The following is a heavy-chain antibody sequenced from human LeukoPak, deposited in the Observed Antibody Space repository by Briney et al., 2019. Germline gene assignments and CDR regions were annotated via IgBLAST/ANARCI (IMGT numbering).Heavy chain of an antibody. CDR3: ARVRMGNQWLFGFDP. V-gene: IGHV1-69*13. D-gene: IGHD5-12*01. J-gene: IGHJ5*02. CDR1: GGTFSSYT. CDR2: IIPIFGTA. Sequence: ASVEVSCKASGGTFSSYTLSRVRQAPGQGLEWMGGIIPIFGTANYAQKFQGRVTITADESTSTAYMELTSLRSEDTAMYYCARVRMGNQWLFGFDPWGQGTLVTVSS.